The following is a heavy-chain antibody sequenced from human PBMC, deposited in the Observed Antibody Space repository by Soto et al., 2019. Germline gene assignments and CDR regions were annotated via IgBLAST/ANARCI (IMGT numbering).Heavy chain of an antibody. J-gene: IGHJ6*02. D-gene: IGHD3-3*01. CDR3: ARAEKATIFGVPPPASGMDV. CDR1: GGSISSGGYY. V-gene: IGHV4-31*03. CDR2: IYYSGST. Sequence: QVQLQESGPGLVKPSQTLSLTCTVSGGSISSGGYYWSWIRQHPGKGLEWIGYIYYSGSTYYNPSLKSRVTISGDTSKNQFSLKLSSVTAADTAVYYCARAEKATIFGVPPPASGMDVWGQGTTVTVSS.